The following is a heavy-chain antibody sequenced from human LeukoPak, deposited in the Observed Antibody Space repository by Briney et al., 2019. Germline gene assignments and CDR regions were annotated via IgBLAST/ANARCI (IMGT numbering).Heavy chain of an antibody. CDR2: IIPILGIA. D-gene: IGHD2-21*02. V-gene: IGHV1-69*04. CDR1: GGTFSSYA. Sequence: SVKVSCKASGGTFSSYAISWVRQSPGQGLEWMGRIIPILGIANYAQKFRGRVTITADKSTSTAYMELSSLRSEDTAVYYCAREPWGDQGWFDPWGQGTLVTVSS. J-gene: IGHJ5*02. CDR3: AREPWGDQGWFDP.